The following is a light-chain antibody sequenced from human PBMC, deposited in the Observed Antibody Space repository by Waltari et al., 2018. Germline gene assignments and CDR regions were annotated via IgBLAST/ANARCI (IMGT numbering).Light chain of an antibody. CDR2: LGS. V-gene: IGKV2-28*01. CDR1: QNLLHTNGYNY. J-gene: IGKJ1*01. CDR3: MQALQSPWS. Sequence: DIVVTQSPLSLPVTPGEPASISCRSRQNLLHTNGYNYLDWYLQKPGQPPQLLIFLGSNRASGVPDRFSGSGSGTEFTLKISRVEAEDVGVYYCMQALQSPWSFGQGTKVEIK.